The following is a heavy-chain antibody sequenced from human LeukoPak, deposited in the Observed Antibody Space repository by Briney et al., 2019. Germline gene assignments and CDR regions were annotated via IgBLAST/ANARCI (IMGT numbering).Heavy chain of an antibody. CDR1: GFTFSDYY. CDR2: IDPSSTYI. V-gene: IGHV3-11*06. D-gene: IGHD2-2*01. J-gene: IGHJ4*02. CDR3: ARAPTVLVGYCSSSSCQADY. Sequence: GGSLRLSCAASGFTFSDYYMSWIRQAPGKGLEWVSAIDPSSTYIYYADSVKGRFTISRDNAENSLYLQMNSLRVEDTAVYYCARAPTVLVGYCSSSSCQADYWGQGTLVTVSS.